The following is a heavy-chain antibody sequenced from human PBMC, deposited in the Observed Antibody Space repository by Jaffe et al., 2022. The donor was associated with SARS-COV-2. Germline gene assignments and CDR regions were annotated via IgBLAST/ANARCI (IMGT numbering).Heavy chain of an antibody. CDR2: ISSSDSTI. CDR3: ARGAYSDFWSAYYFLDY. J-gene: IGHJ4*02. CDR1: GFTFSNYE. D-gene: IGHD3-3*01. Sequence: EVQLVESGGGLVQPGGSLRLSCAASGFTFSNYEMNWVRQAPGKGLEWVSYISSSDSTIYYADSVKGRFTISRDNAKNSLYLQMNSLRAEDTAVYYCARGAYSDFWSAYYFLDYWGQGTLVTVSS. V-gene: IGHV3-48*03.